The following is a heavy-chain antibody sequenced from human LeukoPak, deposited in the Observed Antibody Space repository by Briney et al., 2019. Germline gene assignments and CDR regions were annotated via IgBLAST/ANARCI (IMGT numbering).Heavy chain of an antibody. CDR1: GGSFSGYY. D-gene: IGHD6-19*01. CDR2: INHSGST. J-gene: IGHJ4*02. V-gene: IGHV4-34*01. Sequence: SETLSLTCAVYGGSFSGYYWSWIRKPPGKGLEWIGEINHSGSTNYNPSLKSRVTISVDTSKNQFSLKLSSVTAADTAVYYCARGGGRSIAVAANDYWGQGTLVTVSS. CDR3: ARGGGRSIAVAANDY.